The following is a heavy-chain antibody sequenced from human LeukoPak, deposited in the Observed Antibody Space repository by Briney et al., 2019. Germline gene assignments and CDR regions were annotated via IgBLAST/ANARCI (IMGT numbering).Heavy chain of an antibody. Sequence: PSETLSLTCTVSGGSISSSSYYWGWIRQPPGKGLEWIGSIYYSGSTYYNPSLKSRVTISVDTSKNQFSLKLSSVTAADTAVYYCASLSGLESYYYYGMDVWGQGTTVTVSS. CDR2: IYYSGST. CDR1: GGSISSSSYY. CDR3: ASLSGLESYYYYGMDV. V-gene: IGHV4-39*01. D-gene: IGHD3-10*01. J-gene: IGHJ6*02.